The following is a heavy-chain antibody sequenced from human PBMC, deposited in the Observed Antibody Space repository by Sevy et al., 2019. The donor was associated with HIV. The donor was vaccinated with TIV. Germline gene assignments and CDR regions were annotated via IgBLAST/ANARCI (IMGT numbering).Heavy chain of an antibody. CDR2: ISTNTGIP. CDR1: ENSFTSYA. J-gene: IGHJ3*02. V-gene: IGHV7-4-1*02. CDR3: ARPSLAAVDAFDI. Sequence: ASVKVSCKASENSFTSYAINWVRQAPGQGLEWMGWISTNTGIPTYAQGFTGRFVFSLDTSFSTAYLQISSLKAEDTAVYYCARPSLAAVDAFDIWGQGTMVTVSS. D-gene: IGHD6-13*01.